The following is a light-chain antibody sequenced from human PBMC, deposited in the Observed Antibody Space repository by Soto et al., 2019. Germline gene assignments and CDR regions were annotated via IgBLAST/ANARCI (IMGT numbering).Light chain of an antibody. CDR1: QSVSSY. Sequence: EIVLTQSPATLSFSPVERSTLSCSASQSVSSYLAWYQQKPGQAPRLLIYDASNRATGIPARFSGSGSGTDFTLTISSLEPEDFAVYYCQQRSNWLWTFGQGTKVDIK. V-gene: IGKV3-11*01. CDR3: QQRSNWLWT. J-gene: IGKJ1*01. CDR2: DAS.